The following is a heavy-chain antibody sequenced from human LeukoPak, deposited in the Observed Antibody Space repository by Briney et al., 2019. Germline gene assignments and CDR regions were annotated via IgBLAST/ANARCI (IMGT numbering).Heavy chain of an antibody. CDR1: GGTFSSYA. D-gene: IGHD5-24*01. Sequence: ASVKVSCKASGGTFSSYAISWVRQAPGQGLEWMGGIIPIFGTANYAQKFQGRVTITADESTSTAYMELSSLRSEDTAVYYCASSGDGYNYLQDDYRGQGTLVTVSS. CDR3: ASSGDGYNYLQDDY. CDR2: IIPIFGTA. V-gene: IGHV1-69*13. J-gene: IGHJ4*02.